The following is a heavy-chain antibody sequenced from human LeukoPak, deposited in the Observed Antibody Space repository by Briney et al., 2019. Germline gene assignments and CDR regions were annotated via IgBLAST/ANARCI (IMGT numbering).Heavy chain of an antibody. V-gene: IGHV1-69*05. CDR1: GGTFSSYA. Sequence: GASVKLSCKASGGTFSSYAISWVRQAPGQGLEWMGRIIPIFGTANYAQKFRGRVTITTDESTSTAYMELSSLRSEDTAVYYCARVPPVNPNWFDPWGQGTLVTVSS. CDR3: ARVPPVNPNWFDP. CDR2: IIPIFGTA. J-gene: IGHJ5*02.